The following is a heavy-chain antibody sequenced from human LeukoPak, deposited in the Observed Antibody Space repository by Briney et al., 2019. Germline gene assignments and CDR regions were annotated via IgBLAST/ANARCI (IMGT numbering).Heavy chain of an antibody. CDR2: ISSSSSYI. CDR1: GFTFSSYS. CDR3: ARDGGVRGYSYGREVDY. Sequence: GGSLRLSCAASGFTFSSYSMNWVRQAPGKGLEWVSSISSSSSYIYYADSVKGRFTISRDNAKNSLYLQMNSLGAEDTAVYYCARDGGVRGYSYGREVDYWGQGTLVTVSS. J-gene: IGHJ4*02. D-gene: IGHD5-18*01. V-gene: IGHV3-21*01.